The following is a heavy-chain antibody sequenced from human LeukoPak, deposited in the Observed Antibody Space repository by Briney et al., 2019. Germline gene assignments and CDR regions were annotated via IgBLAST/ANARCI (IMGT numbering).Heavy chain of an antibody. V-gene: IGHV4-34*01. D-gene: IGHD3-22*01. CDR1: GGSFSGYY. J-gene: IGHJ5*02. Sequence: KPSETLSLTCAVYGGSFSGYYWSWIRQSSGKGLEWIGEINQSGSTNYNPSLRSRVTISLDTSKNQFSLKLSSVTAADTAVYYCARGFWFDSSAFSAWGQGTLVTVSS. CDR3: ARGFWFDSSAFSA. CDR2: INQSGST.